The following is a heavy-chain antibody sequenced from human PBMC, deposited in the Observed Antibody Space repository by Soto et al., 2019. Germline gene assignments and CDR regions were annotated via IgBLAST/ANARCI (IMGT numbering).Heavy chain of an antibody. CDR1: GGSISSGGYY. CDR3: ARDHVSSSSYYYGMDV. D-gene: IGHD6-6*01. V-gene: IGHV4-31*03. Sequence: KTSETLSLTCTVSGGSISSGGYYFICIREHPWKGLEWIGYIYYSGSTYYNPSLKSRVTISVDTSKNQFSLKLSSVTAADTAVYYCARDHVSSSSYYYGMDVWGQGTTVTVSS. J-gene: IGHJ6*02. CDR2: IYYSGST.